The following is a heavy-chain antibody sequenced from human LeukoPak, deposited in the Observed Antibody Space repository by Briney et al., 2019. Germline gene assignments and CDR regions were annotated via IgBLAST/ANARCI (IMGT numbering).Heavy chain of an antibody. CDR3: ASLPGSSSWYYYGMDV. V-gene: IGHV1-69*06. CDR2: IIPIFGTA. J-gene: IGHJ6*02. D-gene: IGHD6-13*01. Sequence: GASVKVSCKASGGTFSSYAISWVRQAPGQGLEWMGGIIPIFGTANYAQKFQGRVTITADKSTSTAYMELSSLRSEDTAVYYCASLPGSSSWYYYGMDVWGQGTTVTVSS. CDR1: GGTFSSYA.